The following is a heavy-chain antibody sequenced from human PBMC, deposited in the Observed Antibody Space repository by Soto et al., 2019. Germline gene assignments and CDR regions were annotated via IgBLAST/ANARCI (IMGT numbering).Heavy chain of an antibody. Sequence: QVQLVESGGGVVQPGRSLRLSCAASGFTFSSYGMHWVRQAPGKGLEWVAVIWYDGSNKYYADSVKGRFTISRDNSKNTLYLQMNSLRAEDTAVYYCARDRITMVRGVPGHYYYYMDVWGKGTTVTVSS. V-gene: IGHV3-33*01. D-gene: IGHD3-10*01. CDR2: IWYDGSNK. CDR3: ARDRITMVRGVPGHYYYYMDV. J-gene: IGHJ6*03. CDR1: GFTFSSYG.